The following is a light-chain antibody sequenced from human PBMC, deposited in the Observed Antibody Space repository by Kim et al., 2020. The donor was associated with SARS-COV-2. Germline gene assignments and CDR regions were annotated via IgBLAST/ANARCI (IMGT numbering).Light chain of an antibody. CDR1: QTISSY. CDR2: TAS. CDR3: QQSYRKWT. J-gene: IGKJ1*01. Sequence: DIQMTQSPSSLSAFVGDRVTITCRASQTISSYVNWYQQKPGKAPKLLIYTASHMQDGVPSRFSSSGSGTDFTLTISSLQPEDFATYDWQQSYRKWTVGQVTKVDIK. V-gene: IGKV1-39*01.